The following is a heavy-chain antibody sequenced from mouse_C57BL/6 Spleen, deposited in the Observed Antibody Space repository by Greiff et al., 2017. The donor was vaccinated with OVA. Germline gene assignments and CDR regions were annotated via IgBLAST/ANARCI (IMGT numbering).Heavy chain of an antibody. D-gene: IGHD1-1*01. CDR3: ASALFTTVGAYWYVDV. J-gene: IGHJ1*03. CDR1: GYSITSGYY. Sequence: EVKLMESGPGLVKPSQSLSLTCSVTGYSITSGYYWNWIRQFPGNKLEWMGYISYDGSNNYNPSLKNRISITRDTSKNQFFLKLNSVTTEDTATYYCASALFTTVGAYWYVDVWGTGTTVTVSS. V-gene: IGHV3-6*01. CDR2: ISYDGSN.